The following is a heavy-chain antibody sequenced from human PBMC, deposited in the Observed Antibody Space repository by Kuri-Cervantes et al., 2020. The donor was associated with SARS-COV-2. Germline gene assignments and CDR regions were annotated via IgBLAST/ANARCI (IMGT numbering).Heavy chain of an antibody. CDR2: IIPILGIA. V-gene: IGHV1-69*04. CDR3: ARDRVLDSGSYYDY. Sequence: ASVKVSCKASGGTFSSYTISWVRQAPGQGLEWMGRIIPILGIANYAQKFQGRVTITADKSTSTAYMELSSLRSEDTAVYYCARDRVLDSGSYYDYWGQGTLVTVSS. D-gene: IGHD1-26*01. CDR1: GGTFSSYT. J-gene: IGHJ4*02.